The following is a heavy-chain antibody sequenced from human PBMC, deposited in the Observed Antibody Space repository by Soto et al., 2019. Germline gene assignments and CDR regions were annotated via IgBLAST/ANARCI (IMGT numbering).Heavy chain of an antibody. CDR3: ASTYYYDSSGYAKWFDY. J-gene: IGHJ4*02. CDR2: IDPSDSYA. Sequence: GESLKISCKGSGYSFTSYWISWVRQMPGKGLEWMGRIDPSDSYANYSPSFQGHVTISADKSISTAYLQWSSLKASDTAMYYCASTYYYDSSGYAKWFDYWGQGTLVTDSS. V-gene: IGHV5-10-1*01. D-gene: IGHD3-22*01. CDR1: GYSFTSYW.